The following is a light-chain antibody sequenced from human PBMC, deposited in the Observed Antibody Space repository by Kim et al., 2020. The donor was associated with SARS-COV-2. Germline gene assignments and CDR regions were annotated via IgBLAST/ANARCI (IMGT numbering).Light chain of an antibody. V-gene: IGKV3-11*01. CDR3: QQRSNWPPT. CDR1: QSVSSY. Sequence: EIVLTQSPATLSLSPGERVTLSCRASQSVSSYLAWYQQKPGQAPRLLIYDASNRATGIPARFSGSGSGTDFTLTISSLEPEDFAVYYCQQRSNWPPTFGGGTKLE. CDR2: DAS. J-gene: IGKJ4*01.